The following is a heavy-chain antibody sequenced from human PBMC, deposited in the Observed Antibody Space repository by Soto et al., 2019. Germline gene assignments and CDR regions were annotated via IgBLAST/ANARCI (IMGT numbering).Heavy chain of an antibody. J-gene: IGHJ3*02. CDR1: GGTFSSYA. D-gene: IGHD3-22*01. CDR3: AREDYYDSSGYSAPDAFDI. CDR2: IIPIFGTA. Sequence: SVKVSCKASGGTFSSYAISWVRQAPGQGLEWMGGIIPIFGTANYAQKFQGRVTITADESTSTAYMELSSLRSEDTAVYYCAREDYYDSSGYSAPDAFDIWGQGTMVTVSS. V-gene: IGHV1-69*13.